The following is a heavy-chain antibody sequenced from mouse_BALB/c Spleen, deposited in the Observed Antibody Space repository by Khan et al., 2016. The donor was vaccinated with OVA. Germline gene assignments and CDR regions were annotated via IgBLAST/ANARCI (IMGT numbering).Heavy chain of an antibody. CDR1: GFTFSSFG. CDR3: ARSYFYGYYFDQ. D-gene: IGHD1-1*01. V-gene: IGHV5-17*02. CDR2: ISGDSSTI. J-gene: IGHJ2*01. Sequence: EVQGVESGGGLVQPGGSRKLSCVASGFTFSSFGMHWVRQAPEKGLEWVAYISGDSSTIYYTDTVMGRFTISRDNPKNTLFLQMTSLRSEDMAMYYCARSYFYGYYFDQWGQGTTLTVSS.